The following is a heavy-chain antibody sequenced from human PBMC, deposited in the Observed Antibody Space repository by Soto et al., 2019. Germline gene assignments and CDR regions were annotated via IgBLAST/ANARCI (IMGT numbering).Heavy chain of an antibody. V-gene: IGHV1-3*01. J-gene: IGHJ4*02. CDR3: ASEGAYGDYAPGSGYFDY. D-gene: IGHD4-17*01. CDR2: INAGNGNT. CDR1: GYTFTNYA. Sequence: QVQLVQSGAEVKKPGASVKVSCKASGYTFTNYAMHWVRQAPGQRLEWMGWINAGNGNTKYSQKFQGKVTITRDTSASTAYMELSSLRSEDTAVYYCASEGAYGDYAPGSGYFDYWGQGTLVTVSS.